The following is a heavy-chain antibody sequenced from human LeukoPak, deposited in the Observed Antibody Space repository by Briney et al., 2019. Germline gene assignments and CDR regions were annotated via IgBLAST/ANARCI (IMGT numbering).Heavy chain of an antibody. CDR1: GFTFSSYS. V-gene: IGHV3-48*02. Sequence: GGSLRLSCAASGFTFSSYSMNWVRQAPGKGLEWVSYISSSSSTIYYADSVKGRFTISRDNAKNSLYLQMNSLRDEDTAVYYCARVGRVAAAGTPGYYYYGMDVWGQGTTVTVSS. CDR2: ISSSSSTI. J-gene: IGHJ6*02. D-gene: IGHD6-13*01. CDR3: ARVGRVAAAGTPGYYYYGMDV.